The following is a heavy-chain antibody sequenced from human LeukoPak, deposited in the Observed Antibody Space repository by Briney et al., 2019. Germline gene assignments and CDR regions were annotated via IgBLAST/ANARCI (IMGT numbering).Heavy chain of an antibody. CDR2: ITSSGSTI. CDR3: ARAGYCSGGSCIRSFDP. J-gene: IGHJ5*02. V-gene: IGHV3-48*01. D-gene: IGHD2-15*01. Sequence: HPGGSLRLSCAASGFTFSSYSMNWVRQAPGKGLEWVSYITSSGSTIYYADSVKGRFTISRDNAKNSLSLQMNSLRAEDTAVYYCARAGYCSGGSCIRSFDPWGQGTLVTVSS. CDR1: GFTFSSYS.